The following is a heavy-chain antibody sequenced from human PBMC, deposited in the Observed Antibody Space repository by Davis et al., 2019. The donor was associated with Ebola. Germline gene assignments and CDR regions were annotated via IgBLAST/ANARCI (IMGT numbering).Heavy chain of an antibody. J-gene: IGHJ6*02. V-gene: IGHV4-34*01. CDR3: ARVNTAVVTMYHYGMDV. CDR2: INHSGST. CDR1: GGSFSGYY. Sequence: MPGGSLRLSCAVYGGSFSGYYWSWIRQSPGQGLEWIGEINHSGSTNYNPSLKSRVTISVDTSRNQFSLRLTSVTAADTAVYYCARVNTAVVTMYHYGMDVWGQGTTVTVSS. D-gene: IGHD5-18*01.